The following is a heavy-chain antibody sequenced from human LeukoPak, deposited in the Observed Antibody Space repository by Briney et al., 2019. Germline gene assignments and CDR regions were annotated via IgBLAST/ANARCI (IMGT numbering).Heavy chain of an antibody. Sequence: SETLSLTCTVSGGSISSYYWSWIRQPPGKGLEWIGYIYYSGSTNYNPSLKSRVTISVDTSKNQFSQKLSSVTAADTAVYYCARGRNDILTGYYPVGDDAFDIWGQGTMVTVSS. V-gene: IGHV4-59*01. D-gene: IGHD3-9*01. CDR1: GGSISSYY. J-gene: IGHJ3*02. CDR2: IYYSGST. CDR3: ARGRNDILTGYYPVGDDAFDI.